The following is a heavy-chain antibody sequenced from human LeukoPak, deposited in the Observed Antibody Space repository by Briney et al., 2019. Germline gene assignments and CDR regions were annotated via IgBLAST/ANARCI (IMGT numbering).Heavy chain of an antibody. J-gene: IGHJ4*02. CDR1: GFTFNNYA. Sequence: GGSLRLSCAASGFTFNNYAMNWVRQAPGKGLEWVSAISNNGGYTYYADSVQGPFTISRDNSKSTLCLQMNSLRAEDTAVYYCAKQLGYCSDGSCYFPYWGQGTLVTVSS. D-gene: IGHD2-15*01. V-gene: IGHV3-23*01. CDR2: ISNNGGYT. CDR3: AKQLGYCSDGSCYFPY.